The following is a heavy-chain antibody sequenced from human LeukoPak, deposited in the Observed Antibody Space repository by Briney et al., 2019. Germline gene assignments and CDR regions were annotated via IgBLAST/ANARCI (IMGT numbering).Heavy chain of an antibody. D-gene: IGHD4-17*01. Sequence: PGGSLRLSCAASGFTFSSYSMNWVRQAPGKGLEWVSSISSSSYIYYADSVKGRFTISRDNAKNSLYLQMSSLRAEDTAVYYCARGDYGETAEYFQHWGQGTLATVSS. CDR1: GFTFSSYS. V-gene: IGHV3-21*01. J-gene: IGHJ1*01. CDR2: ISSSSYI. CDR3: ARGDYGETAEYFQH.